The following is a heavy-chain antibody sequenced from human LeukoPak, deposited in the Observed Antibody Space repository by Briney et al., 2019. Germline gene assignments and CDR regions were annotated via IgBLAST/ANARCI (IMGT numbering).Heavy chain of an antibody. V-gene: IGHV4-59*09. J-gene: IGHJ4*02. CDR2: IYSTSIT. D-gene: IGHD3-9*01. CDR3: AGGLGFDWHYDY. Sequence: IYSTSITYYPPSLMRRLSISVDTSKNHFSLRLHSVTAADTAVYYCAGGLGFDWHYDYWGQGSLVTVSS.